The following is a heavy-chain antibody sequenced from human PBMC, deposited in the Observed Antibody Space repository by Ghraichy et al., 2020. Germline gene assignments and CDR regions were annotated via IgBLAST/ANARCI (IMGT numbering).Heavy chain of an antibody. D-gene: IGHD2-15*01. CDR2: INQDGSEK. CDR1: GFTFSDYW. Sequence: GGSLRLSCAASGFTFSDYWMTWVRQAPGKGLEWVANINQDGSEKYYVGSMKGRFTISRDNAKNSLYLQMNSLRAEDTAVYYCARARIDYWGQGTLVTVSS. CDR3: ARARIDY. V-gene: IGHV3-7*01. J-gene: IGHJ4*02.